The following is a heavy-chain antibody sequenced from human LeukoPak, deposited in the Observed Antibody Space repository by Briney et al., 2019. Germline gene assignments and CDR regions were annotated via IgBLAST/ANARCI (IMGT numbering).Heavy chain of an antibody. Sequence: GGSLRLSCAASGFTFSSYWMHWVRQAPGKGLVWVSRINSDGSSTNYADSVKGRFTISRDNAKNTLYLQMNSLRAEDTAVYYCAKERSSGYHGADAFDIWGQGTMVTVSS. CDR1: GFTFSSYW. CDR3: AKERSSGYHGADAFDI. J-gene: IGHJ3*02. CDR2: INSDGSST. D-gene: IGHD3-22*01. V-gene: IGHV3-74*01.